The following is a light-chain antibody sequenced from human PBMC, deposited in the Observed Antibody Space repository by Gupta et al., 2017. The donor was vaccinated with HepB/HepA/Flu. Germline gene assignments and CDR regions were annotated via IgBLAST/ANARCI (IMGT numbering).Light chain of an antibody. CDR3: SSYTPSSMRI. CDR2: DVS. CDR1: SSDVGRYNF. V-gene: IGLV2-14*03. Sequence: QSALTQPASVSGSPGQSITISCTGTSSDVGRYNFVSWFQQHPGKAPKLIIYDVSKRPSGVSHRFSGSKSGNTASLTISGLQAEDEADYYCSSYTPSSMRIFGTGTKVTVL. J-gene: IGLJ1*01.